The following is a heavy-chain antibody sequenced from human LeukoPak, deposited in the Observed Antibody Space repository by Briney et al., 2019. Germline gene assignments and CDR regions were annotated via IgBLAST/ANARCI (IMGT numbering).Heavy chain of an antibody. J-gene: IGHJ4*02. V-gene: IGHV1-69*13. CDR2: IIPIFGTA. Sequence: ASVKVSCKASGYTFTSYGISWVRQAPGQGLEWMGGIIPIFGTANYAQKFQGRVTITADESTSTAYMELSSLRSEDTAVYYCARDRYEREWELLHYFDYWGQGTLVTVSS. CDR3: ARDRYEREWELLHYFDY. CDR1: GYTFTSYG. D-gene: IGHD1-26*01.